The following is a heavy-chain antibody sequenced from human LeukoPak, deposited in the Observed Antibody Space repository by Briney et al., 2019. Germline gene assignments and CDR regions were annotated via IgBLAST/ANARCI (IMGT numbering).Heavy chain of an antibody. D-gene: IGHD2-21*02. Sequence: GGSLRLSCAVSGFSVSTKYMSWVRQAPGKGLEWVSVIYSGGTTYYADSVKGRFTISRDNSKNTLSLQMNSLRSEDTAVYYCAKDFGVVVTAIPSYWGQGTLVTVSS. V-gene: IGHV3-53*01. CDR3: AKDFGVVVTAIPSY. J-gene: IGHJ4*02. CDR1: GFSVSTKY. CDR2: IYSGGTT.